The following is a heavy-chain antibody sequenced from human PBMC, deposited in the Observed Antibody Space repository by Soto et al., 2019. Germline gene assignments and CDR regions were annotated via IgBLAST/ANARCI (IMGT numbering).Heavy chain of an antibody. Sequence: QVQLVESGGGVVQPGRSLRLSCAASGFTFSSYAMHWVRQAPGKGLEWVAVISYDGSNKYYADSVKGRFTISRDNSKNTRYLQMNSLRAEDTAVYYCARDGAGSGSYYNAWGQGTLVTVSS. J-gene: IGHJ5*02. D-gene: IGHD3-10*01. CDR1: GFTFSSYA. V-gene: IGHV3-30-3*01. CDR2: ISYDGSNK. CDR3: ARDGAGSGSYYNA.